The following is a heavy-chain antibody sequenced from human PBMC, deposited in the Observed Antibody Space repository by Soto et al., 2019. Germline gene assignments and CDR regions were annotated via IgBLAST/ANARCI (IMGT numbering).Heavy chain of an antibody. V-gene: IGHV4-59*01. CDR1: GVSISSYY. D-gene: IGHD6-6*01. J-gene: IGHJ5*02. Sequence: ETLSRTCTVSGVSISSYYWSWIRQPPGKGLEWIGYIYYSGSTNYNPSLKSRVTISVDTSKNQFSLKLSSVTAADTAVYYCAREGRIAADFDPWGQGTLVTVSS. CDR2: IYYSGST. CDR3: AREGRIAADFDP.